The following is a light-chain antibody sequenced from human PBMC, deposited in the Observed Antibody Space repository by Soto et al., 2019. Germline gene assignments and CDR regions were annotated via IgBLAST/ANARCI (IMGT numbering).Light chain of an antibody. Sequence: EIVLTQSPGTLSLSPGERATLSCRASESVSSSYLAWYQQKPGQAPRLLIYGVSDRATGIPDRFSGSGSGTDFTLTISRLEPEDFAMYYCQQYGSPLTFGGGTKVEIK. CDR1: ESVSSSY. CDR3: QQYGSPLT. V-gene: IGKV3-20*01. J-gene: IGKJ4*01. CDR2: GVS.